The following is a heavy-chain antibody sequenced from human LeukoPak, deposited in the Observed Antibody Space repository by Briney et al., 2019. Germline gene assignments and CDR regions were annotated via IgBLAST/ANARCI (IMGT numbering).Heavy chain of an antibody. D-gene: IGHD2-21*02. J-gene: IGHJ5*02. CDR3: AREGDCGGDCYLNWFDP. V-gene: IGHV4-61*02. Sequence: PSQTLSLTCTVSGVSISSGSYYWRWIRQPAGKGLEWIGRIYTSGSTNYNPSLKGRVTISVDTSKNQFSLKLSSVTAADTAVYYCAREGDCGGDCYLNWFDPWGQGTLVTVSS. CDR2: IYTSGST. CDR1: GVSISSGSYY.